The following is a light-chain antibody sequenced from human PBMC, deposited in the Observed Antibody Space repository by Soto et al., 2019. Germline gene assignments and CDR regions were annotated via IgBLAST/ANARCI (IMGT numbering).Light chain of an antibody. Sequence: EIVLTQSPATLSLSPGERATLSSRASQSVSSYLAWYQQKPGQAPRLLIYDASNRATGIPARFSGSGSGTVFTLTIISLEPEDFGVYYCQQRSNWPPRFTFGPGTKVDIK. J-gene: IGKJ3*01. CDR1: QSVSSY. V-gene: IGKV3-11*01. CDR2: DAS. CDR3: QQRSNWPPRFT.